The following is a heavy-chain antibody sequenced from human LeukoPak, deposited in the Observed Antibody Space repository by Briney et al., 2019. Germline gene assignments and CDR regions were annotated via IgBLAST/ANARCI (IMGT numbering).Heavy chain of an antibody. J-gene: IGHJ4*02. Sequence: PSETLSLTCTVSGGSISSSSYYWGWIRQPPGKGLEWIGSIYYSGSTYYNPSLKSRVTISVDTSKNQFSLKLSSVTAADTAVYYCARASGSYITAYWGQGTLVTVSS. V-gene: IGHV4-39*07. CDR3: ARASGSYITAY. CDR2: IYYSGST. CDR1: GGSISSSSYY. D-gene: IGHD1-26*01.